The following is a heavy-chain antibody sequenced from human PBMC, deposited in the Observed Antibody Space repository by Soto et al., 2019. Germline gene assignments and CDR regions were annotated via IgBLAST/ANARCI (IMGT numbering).Heavy chain of an antibody. V-gene: IGHV4-34*01. CDR1: CGSFIGYY. D-gene: IGHD3-3*01. CDR2: INHSGST. J-gene: IGHJ5*02. CDR3: AREGYDFWSGPLNWFDP. Sequence: ASETLSLTCAVYCGSFIGYYWSWIRQPPGKGLEWIGEINHSGSTNYNPSLKSRVTISVDTSKNQFSLKLSSVTAADTAVYYCAREGYDFWSGPLNWFDPWGQGTLVTVSS.